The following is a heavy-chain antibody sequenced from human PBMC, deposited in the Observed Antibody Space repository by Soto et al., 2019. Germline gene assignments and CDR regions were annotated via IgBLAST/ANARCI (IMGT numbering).Heavy chain of an antibody. CDR1: GFTFSDYY. D-gene: IGHD6-13*01. CDR3: ARAFSTSSSSLITFRSTLFDYMDV. CDR2: ISSSGSTI. J-gene: IGHJ6*03. V-gene: IGHV3-11*01. Sequence: QVQLVESGGGLVKPGGSLRLSCAASGFTFSDYYMSWIRQAPGKGLEWVSYISSSGSTIYYADSVKGRFTISRDNAKNSLYLQMNSLRAEDTAVYYCARAFSTSSSSLITFRSTLFDYMDVWGKGTTVTVSS.